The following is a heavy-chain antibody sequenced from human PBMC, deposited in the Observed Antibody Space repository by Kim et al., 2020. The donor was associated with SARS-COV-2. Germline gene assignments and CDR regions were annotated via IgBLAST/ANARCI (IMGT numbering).Heavy chain of an antibody. CDR1: GASITSDY. V-gene: IGHV4-59*08. Sequence: SETLSLTCTVSGASITSDYWSWIRQPPGKGLEWVGYIFYSGSTSYNPSLKSRVTISVDTSKNHFSLELSSVTAADTAVYYCARLEAATYDYWGQGTLVIVSS. CDR2: IFYSGST. J-gene: IGHJ4*02. CDR3: ARLEAATYDY. D-gene: IGHD2-15*01.